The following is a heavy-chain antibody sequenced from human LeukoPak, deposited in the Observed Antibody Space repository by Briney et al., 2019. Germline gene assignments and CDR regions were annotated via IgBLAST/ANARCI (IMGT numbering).Heavy chain of an antibody. D-gene: IGHD5-18*01. CDR2: INVGNGNT. J-gene: IGHJ4*02. CDR1: GYTFTSYA. V-gene: IGHV1-3*01. Sequence: ASVKVSCKASGYTFTSYAIHWVRQAPGQRLEWMGWINVGNGNTQYSQKFQGRVTITRDTSASTAYMELSSLRSEDTAVYFCARESPQRSGYSYPHWGQGTLVTVPS. CDR3: ARESPQRSGYSYPH.